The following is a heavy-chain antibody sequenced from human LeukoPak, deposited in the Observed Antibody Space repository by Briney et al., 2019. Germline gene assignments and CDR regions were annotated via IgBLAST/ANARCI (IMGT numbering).Heavy chain of an antibody. CDR3: ARVVYWLSHDAFDI. V-gene: IGHV1-2*02. D-gene: IGHD3-9*01. CDR2: INPNSGGT. CDR1: GYTFTGYY. J-gene: IGHJ3*02. Sequence: GASVKVSCKASGYTFTGYYMHWVRQAPGQGLEWMGWINPNSGGTNYAQKFQGRVTMTRDTSISTAYMELSRLRSDDTAVYYCARVVYWLSHDAFDIWGQGTMVTVSS.